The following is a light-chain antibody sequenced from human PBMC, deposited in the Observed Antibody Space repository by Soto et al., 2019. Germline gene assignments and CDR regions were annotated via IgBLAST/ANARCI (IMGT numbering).Light chain of an antibody. CDR1: QSVSSTY. J-gene: IGKJ2*01. CDR2: AVS. Sequence: EIVLTQSPGTLSLSPGARATLSCRASQSVSSTYLAWYQQRPGQAPRLLIYAVSRRATGIPDRFSGSGSGTDFTLTISRLEPEDFAVYYCQQYGSSPPYTFGQGTKLEMK. CDR3: QQYGSSPPYT. V-gene: IGKV3-20*01.